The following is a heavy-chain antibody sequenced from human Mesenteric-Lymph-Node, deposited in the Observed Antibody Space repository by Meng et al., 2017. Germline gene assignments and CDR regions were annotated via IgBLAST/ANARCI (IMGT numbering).Heavy chain of an antibody. J-gene: IGHJ5*02. Sequence: GESLKISCAASGFTFSDYYMTWIRQPPGQGLEWIASISPTGGSLYYADSVKGRFPISRDNAKSSLSLQMNSLRVEDTAVYYCARDHGFLNWFDPWGQGTLVTVSS. CDR2: ISPTGGSL. CDR3: ARDHGFLNWFDP. CDR1: GFTFSDYY. D-gene: IGHD2/OR15-2a*01. V-gene: IGHV3-11*04.